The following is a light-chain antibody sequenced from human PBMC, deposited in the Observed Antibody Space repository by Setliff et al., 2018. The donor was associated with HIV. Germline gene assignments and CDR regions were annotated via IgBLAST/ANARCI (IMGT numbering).Light chain of an antibody. CDR3: SSYTTTSALV. J-gene: IGLJ3*02. CDR1: SSDVGGYNF. V-gene: IGLV2-14*03. CDR2: DVT. Sequence: QSALTEPASVSGSPGQSITISCTGTSSDVGGYNFVSWYQQHPGKAPKLLIHDVTNRPSGVSNRFSGSKSGNTASLTISGLQGEDEADYYCSSYTTTSALVFGGGTK.